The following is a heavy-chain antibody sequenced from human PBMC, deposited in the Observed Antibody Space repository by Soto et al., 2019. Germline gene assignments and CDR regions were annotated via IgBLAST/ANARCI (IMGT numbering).Heavy chain of an antibody. J-gene: IGHJ4*02. D-gene: IGHD5-18*01. CDR1: GFSFSTHV. CDR3: TTDFKGDTAVDY. CDR2: ILYDGSKE. V-gene: IGHV3-30*03. Sequence: GGSLRLSCIDSGFSFSTHVMAWVRQAPGKGLEWVARILYDGSKEYYADSVKGRFTISRDNSRKTLFLHMSSLPTEDTALYYCTTDFKGDTAVDYWGQGTLVTVSS.